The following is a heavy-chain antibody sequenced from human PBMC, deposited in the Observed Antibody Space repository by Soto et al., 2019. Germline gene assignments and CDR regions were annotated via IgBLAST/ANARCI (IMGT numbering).Heavy chain of an antibody. J-gene: IGHJ4*02. CDR1: GGSFSGYY. CDR3: ARAANSYRSFDY. D-gene: IGHD5-18*01. V-gene: IGHV4-34*01. Sequence: SETLSLTCAVYGGSFSGYYWSWIRQPPGKGLEWIGEINHSGSTNYNPSLKSRVTISVDTSKNQFSLKLSSVTAADTAVYYCARAANSYRSFDYWGQGTLVTVSS. CDR2: INHSGST.